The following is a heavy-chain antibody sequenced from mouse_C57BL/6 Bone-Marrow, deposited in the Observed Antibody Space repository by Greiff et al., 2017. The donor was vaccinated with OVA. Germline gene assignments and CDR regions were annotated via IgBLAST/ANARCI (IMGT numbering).Heavy chain of an antibody. CDR1: GYTFTSYW. D-gene: IGHD2-3*01. Sequence: VQLQQPGTELVKPGASVKLSCKASGYTFTSYWMHWVKQRPGQGLEWIGNIKPSNGGTHYNEKFMSTGTLTVDKSSSTAYMQLNSLTSEDSSVYCWARGGWLLAGFAYWGQGTLVTVSA. J-gene: IGHJ3*01. CDR2: IKPSNGGT. CDR3: ARGGWLLAGFAY. V-gene: IGHV1-53*01.